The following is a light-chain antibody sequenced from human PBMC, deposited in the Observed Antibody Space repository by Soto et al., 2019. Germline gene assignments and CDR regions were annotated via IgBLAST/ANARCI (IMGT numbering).Light chain of an antibody. J-gene: IGLJ1*01. CDR1: SSDVGGYNY. CDR2: EVS. Sequence: QSVLTQPPSASGSPGQSVTISCTGTSSDVGGYNYVSWYQQHPGKAPKLMIYEVSKRPSGVPDRFSGSKSGNTASLTVSGLQAEDEADYYCSSYAGCNNSLHVFGTGTKLTVL. V-gene: IGLV2-8*01. CDR3: SSYAGCNNSLHV.